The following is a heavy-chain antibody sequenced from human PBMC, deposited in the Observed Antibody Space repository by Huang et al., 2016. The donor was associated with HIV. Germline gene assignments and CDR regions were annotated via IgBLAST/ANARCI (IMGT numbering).Heavy chain of an antibody. J-gene: IGHJ5*01. CDR3: ARGLGDNWAWFDS. Sequence: QVQLQQWGTGLLKPSETLSLKCAVYGGSFSDYFWTWIRQSPGKGLEWIGDIDHRKKTNYNPSLKSRVTMSVDTAKNHFSLNLTSVTAADTAVYYCARGLGDNWAWFDSWGQGTLVTVSS. D-gene: IGHD1-20*01. CDR1: GGSFSDYF. V-gene: IGHV4-34*02. CDR2: IDHRKKT.